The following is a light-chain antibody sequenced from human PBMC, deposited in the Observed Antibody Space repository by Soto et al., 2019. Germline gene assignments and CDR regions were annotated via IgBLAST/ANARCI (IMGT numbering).Light chain of an antibody. CDR1: QSASIL. J-gene: IGKJ5*01. CDR3: QQRSNWPPT. V-gene: IGKV3-11*01. Sequence: EIVMTQSPATLSVSPGERATLSCRASQSASILLAWYQQKHGQAPWLLIYGASTRATGIAPRFRGSGSGTDFTLTICSVEPEDFAVYICQQRSNWPPTFGLGTRLEIK. CDR2: GAS.